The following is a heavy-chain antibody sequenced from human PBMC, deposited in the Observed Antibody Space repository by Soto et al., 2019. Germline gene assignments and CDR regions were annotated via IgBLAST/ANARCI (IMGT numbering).Heavy chain of an antibody. Sequence: PSETLSLTCAVSGGSISSGGYSWSWIRQPPGKGMEWIGYIYHIGSTYYNPSLKSRVTISVDRSKNQFSLKLSSVTAADTAVYYCARGRLLWFGELPDFDYWGQGTLVTVSS. J-gene: IGHJ4*02. V-gene: IGHV4-30-2*01. D-gene: IGHD3-10*01. CDR1: GGSISSGGYS. CDR2: IYHIGST. CDR3: ARGRLLWFGELPDFDY.